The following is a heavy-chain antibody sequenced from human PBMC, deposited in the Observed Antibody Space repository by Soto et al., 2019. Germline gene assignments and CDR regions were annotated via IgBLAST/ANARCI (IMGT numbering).Heavy chain of an antibody. V-gene: IGHV1-18*01. CDR3: ARVRYQLLYFDY. J-gene: IGHJ4*02. Sequence: ASVKVSCKASGYTFTRYGISWGGPAPGQGLEWMGWISAYNGNTNYAQKLQGRVTMTTDTSTSTAYMELRSLRFDYTAVYYCARVRYQLLYFDYWGQGTLVTVSS. D-gene: IGHD2-2*01. CDR1: GYTFTRYG. CDR2: ISAYNGNT.